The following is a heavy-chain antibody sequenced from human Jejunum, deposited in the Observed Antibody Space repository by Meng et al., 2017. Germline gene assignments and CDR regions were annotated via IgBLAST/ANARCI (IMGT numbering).Heavy chain of an antibody. CDR3: AKHLSGSYTFDS. CDR1: GFTFSGNY. V-gene: IGHV3-23*01. Sequence: GESLKISCVASGFTFSGNYMSWVRQAPGKGLEWVSASGQGTATFYADSVKGRFTISRDTSKNTLYLDMNSLRAEDTALYYCAKHLSGSYTFDSWGQGTLVTVSS. CDR2: SGQGTAT. J-gene: IGHJ4*02. D-gene: IGHD1-26*01.